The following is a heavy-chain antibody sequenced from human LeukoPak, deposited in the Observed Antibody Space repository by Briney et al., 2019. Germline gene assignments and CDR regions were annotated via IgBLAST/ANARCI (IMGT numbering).Heavy chain of an antibody. V-gene: IGHV4-31*03. CDR3: ASTTVTIASDYYYGMDV. CDR1: GGSISSGGYY. D-gene: IGHD4-11*01. J-gene: IGHJ6*02. CDR2: IYYSGST. Sequence: SETLSLTCTVSGGSISSGGYYWSWIRQHPGKGLEWIGYIYYSGSTYYNPSLKSRVTISVDTSKNQFSLKLSSVTAADTAVYYCASTTVTIASDYYYGMDVWGQGTTVTVSS.